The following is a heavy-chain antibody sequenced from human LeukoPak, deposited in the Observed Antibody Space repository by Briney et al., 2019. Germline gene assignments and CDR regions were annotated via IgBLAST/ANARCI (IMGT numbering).Heavy chain of an antibody. CDR1: GFTFSSYW. CDR3: ARDTLYGSGSYYTVKYYYCMDV. J-gene: IGHJ6*03. Sequence: GGSLRLSCAASGFTFSSYWMSWVRQAPGKGLEWVANIKQDGSEKYYVDSVKGRFTISRDNAKNSLYLQMNSLRAEDAAVYYCARDTLYGSGSYYTVKYYYCMDVWGKGTTVTVSS. V-gene: IGHV3-7*01. CDR2: IKQDGSEK. D-gene: IGHD3-10*01.